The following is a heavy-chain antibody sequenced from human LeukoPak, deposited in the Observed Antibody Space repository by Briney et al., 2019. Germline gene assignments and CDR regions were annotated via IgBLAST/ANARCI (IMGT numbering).Heavy chain of an antibody. CDR3: TTAGIDRGITRHI. CDR2: IKSKGDGGTT. D-gene: IGHD1-14*01. CDR1: GFTFSNAW. V-gene: IGHV3-15*01. J-gene: IGHJ4*02. Sequence: GGSLRLSCAASGFTFSNAWMTWVRQAPGKGLEWVGRIKSKGDGGTTNYGAPVKGRFSISRDDSKNTVSLQMNSLKIEDTAVYYRTTAGIDRGITRHIWGQGTLVTVSS.